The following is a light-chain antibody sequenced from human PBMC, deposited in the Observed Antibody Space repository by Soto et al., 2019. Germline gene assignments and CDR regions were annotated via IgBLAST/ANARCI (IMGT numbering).Light chain of an antibody. CDR3: LQDYNYPLT. CDR1: QGMRND. V-gene: IGKV1-6*01. CDR2: AAS. J-gene: IGKJ3*01. Sequence: AIQMTQSPSSLSASVGDRVTITCRASQGMRNDLGWYQQKPGKAPKLLIYAASSLLSGVPSRFSGSGSGTDFTLTISSLRPEDFATYYCLQDYNYPLTFGPGNKVDIK.